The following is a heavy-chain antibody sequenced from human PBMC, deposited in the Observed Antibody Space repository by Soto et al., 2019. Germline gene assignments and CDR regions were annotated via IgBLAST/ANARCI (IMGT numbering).Heavy chain of an antibody. Sequence: SETLSLTCTVSGGSISSSSYYWGWIRQPPGKGLEWIGSIYYSGSTYYNPFLKSRVTISVDTSKNQFSLKLSSVTAADTAVYYCASGYCSGGSCYYPNYYYYYMDVWGKGTTVTVSS. CDR1: GGSISSSSYY. D-gene: IGHD2-15*01. CDR3: ASGYCSGGSCYYPNYYYYYMDV. J-gene: IGHJ6*03. CDR2: IYYSGST. V-gene: IGHV4-39*01.